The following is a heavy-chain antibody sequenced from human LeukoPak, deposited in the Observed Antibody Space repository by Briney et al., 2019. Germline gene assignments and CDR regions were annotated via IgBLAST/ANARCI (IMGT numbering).Heavy chain of an antibody. Sequence: GASVNVSCKASGGTFSSYAISWVRQAPGQGLEWMGGIIPIFGTANYAQKFQGRVTITADESTSTAYMELSSLRSEDTAVYYCARLPTVGFDYWGQGTLVTVSS. CDR3: ARLPTVGFDY. V-gene: IGHV1-69*01. J-gene: IGHJ4*02. CDR2: IIPIFGTA. D-gene: IGHD4-17*01. CDR1: GGTFSSYA.